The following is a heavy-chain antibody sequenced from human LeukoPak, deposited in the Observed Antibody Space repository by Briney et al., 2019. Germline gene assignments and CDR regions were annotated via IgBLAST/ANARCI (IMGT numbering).Heavy chain of an antibody. Sequence: ASVKVSCKASGCTFTAYYIHWVRQAPGQGLEWMGWINPNTGVTHYAQKFQGRATMTRDTSISTAYIELTRLTSDDTAVYYCARRNEIEVPSPQLAHQYFDPWGQGTLVTVSS. J-gene: IGHJ5*02. CDR2: INPNTGVT. CDR3: ARRNEIEVPSPQLAHQYFDP. V-gene: IGHV1-2*02. CDR1: GCTFTAYY. D-gene: IGHD2-2*01.